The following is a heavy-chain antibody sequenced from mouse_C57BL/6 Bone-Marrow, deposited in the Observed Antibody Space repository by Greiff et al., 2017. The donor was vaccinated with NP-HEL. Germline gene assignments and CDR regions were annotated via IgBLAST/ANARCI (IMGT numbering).Heavy chain of an antibody. V-gene: IGHV10-1*01. CDR3: VSDYYWYFDV. CDR1: GFSFNTYA. D-gene: IGHD2-4*01. J-gene: IGHJ1*03. CDR2: IRSKSNNYAT. Sequence: EVKVEESGGGLVQPKGSLKLSCAASGFSFNTYAMNWVRQAPGKGLEWVARIRSKSNNYATYYADSVKDRFTISRDDSESMLYLQMNNLKTEDTAMYYCVSDYYWYFDVWGTGTTVTVSS.